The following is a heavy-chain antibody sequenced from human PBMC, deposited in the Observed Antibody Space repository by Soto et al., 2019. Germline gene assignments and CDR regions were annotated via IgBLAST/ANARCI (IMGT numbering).Heavy chain of an antibody. CDR3: ARLTLFESGYEAFDY. Sequence: SETLSLTCTVSGGSISSGDYYWSWIRQPPGKGLEWIGYIYYSGSTYYNPSLKSRVTISVDTSKNQFSLKLSSVTAADTAVYYCARLTLFESGYEAFDYWGQGTLVIVSS. V-gene: IGHV4-30-4*01. CDR1: GGSISSGDYY. J-gene: IGHJ4*02. D-gene: IGHD5-12*01. CDR2: IYYSGST.